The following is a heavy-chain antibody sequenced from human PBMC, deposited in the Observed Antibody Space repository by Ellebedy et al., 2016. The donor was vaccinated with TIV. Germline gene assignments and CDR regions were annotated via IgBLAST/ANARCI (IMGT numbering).Heavy chain of an antibody. J-gene: IGHJ4*02. CDR2: IYYSGST. Sequence: MPSETLSLTCTVSGGSISSYYWSWIRQPPGKGLEWIGYIYYSGSTDYNPSLKSRVTISVDTSKNQFSLKLSSVTAADTAVYYCARGDLEYSSSSPPDYWGQGTLVTVSS. CDR3: ARGDLEYSSSSPPDY. V-gene: IGHV4-59*01. CDR1: GGSISSYY. D-gene: IGHD6-6*01.